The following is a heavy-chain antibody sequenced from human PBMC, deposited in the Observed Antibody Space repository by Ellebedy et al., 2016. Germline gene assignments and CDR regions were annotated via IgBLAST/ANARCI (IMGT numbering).Heavy chain of an antibody. V-gene: IGHV3-48*02. D-gene: IGHD2-15*01. J-gene: IGHJ4*02. CDR2: ITGSATNK. CDR3: AAGYSGGLYGIDY. Sequence: GGSLRLSCAASGFTFSSYSMNWVRQAPGKGLEWVSYITGSATNKYSADAVKGRFTSSRDNAKNSLYLQMNSLRDEDTAVYYCAAGYSGGLYGIDYWGQGTLVIVSS. CDR1: GFTFSSYS.